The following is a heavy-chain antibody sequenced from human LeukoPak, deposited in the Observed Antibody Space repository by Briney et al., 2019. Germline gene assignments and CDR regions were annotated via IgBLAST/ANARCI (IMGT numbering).Heavy chain of an antibody. Sequence: SETLSLTYTVSGGSISSGDYYWSWIRQPPGKGLEWIGYIYYSGSTYYNPSLKSRVTISVDTSKNQFSLKLSSVTAADTAVYYCARDGGFNYYYYGMDVWGQGTTVTVSS. CDR2: IYYSGST. CDR3: ARDGGFNYYYYGMDV. J-gene: IGHJ6*02. CDR1: GGSISSGDYY. V-gene: IGHV4-30-4*01.